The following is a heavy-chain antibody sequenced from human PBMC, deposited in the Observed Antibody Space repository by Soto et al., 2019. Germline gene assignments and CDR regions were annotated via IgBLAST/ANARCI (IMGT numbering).Heavy chain of an antibody. CDR2: INPNSGGT. D-gene: IGHD2-2*01. Sequence: ASVKVSCTASGYTFTGYYMHWVRQAPGQGLEWMGWINPNSGGTNYAQKFQGRVTMTRDTSISTAYMELSRLRSDDTAVYYCARDDVGSRKPDDWGQGTLVTFS. CDR3: ARDDVGSRKPDD. J-gene: IGHJ4*02. CDR1: GYTFTGYY. V-gene: IGHV1-2*02.